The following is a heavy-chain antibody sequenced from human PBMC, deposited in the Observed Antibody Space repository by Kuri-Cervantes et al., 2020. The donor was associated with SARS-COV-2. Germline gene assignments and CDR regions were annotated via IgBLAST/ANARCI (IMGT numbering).Heavy chain of an antibody. CDR1: GFTFSDFA. V-gene: IGHV3-30*04. Sequence: GGSLRLSCAASGFTFSDFAIHWVRQAPGKGPEWVAIISYAGNSLYVESVKGRFTISRDNSRNTVYLHMDSLEPDDTAVYYCARETPDHRNSWFDHWGQGSLVTVSS. D-gene: IGHD1-14*01. J-gene: IGHJ5*02. CDR2: ISYAGNS. CDR3: ARETPDHRNSWFDH.